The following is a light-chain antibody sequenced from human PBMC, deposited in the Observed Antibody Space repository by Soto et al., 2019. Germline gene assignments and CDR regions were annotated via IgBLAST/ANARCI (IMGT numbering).Light chain of an antibody. V-gene: IGKV1D-8*03. CDR1: QGISSY. J-gene: IGKJ5*01. CDR2: AAS. Sequence: VLWMTQSPSLLSAFRGERVTISCRMSQGISSYLAWYQKKPGKAPELLIYAASTLQSGVPSRFSGSGSGTEFTLTINSLQADDFATYYSQQHNSFSSTFGQGRRLE. CDR3: QQHNSFSST.